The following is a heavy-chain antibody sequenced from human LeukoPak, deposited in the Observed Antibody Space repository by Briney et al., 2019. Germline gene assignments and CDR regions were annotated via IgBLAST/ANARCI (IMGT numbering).Heavy chain of an antibody. CDR2: IRYDGSNK. J-gene: IGHJ4*02. Sequence: GALRLSCAASGFTFSSYGMHWVRQAPGKGLEWVAFIRYDGSNKYYADSVKGRFTISRDNSKNTLYLQMNSLRAEDTAVYYCAKGSPPGIAAAGTILDYWGQGTLVTVSP. D-gene: IGHD6-13*01. CDR1: GFTFSSYG. CDR3: AKGSPPGIAAAGTILDY. V-gene: IGHV3-30*02.